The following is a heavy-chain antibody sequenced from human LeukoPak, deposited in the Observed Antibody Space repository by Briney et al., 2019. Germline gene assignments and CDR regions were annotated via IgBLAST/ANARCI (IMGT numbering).Heavy chain of an antibody. V-gene: IGHV1-18*01. J-gene: IGHJ4*02. CDR1: GYTFTNYG. CDR3: ARARGAGTGVFDY. Sequence: GASVKVSCKASGYTFTNYGISWVRQAPGQGPEWMGWISAYNGDTNYAQKAQGRVAMTTDTSTSTAYMELRSLRSDDTAVYYCARARGAGTGVFDYWGQGTLVTVSS. CDR2: ISAYNGDT. D-gene: IGHD6-13*01.